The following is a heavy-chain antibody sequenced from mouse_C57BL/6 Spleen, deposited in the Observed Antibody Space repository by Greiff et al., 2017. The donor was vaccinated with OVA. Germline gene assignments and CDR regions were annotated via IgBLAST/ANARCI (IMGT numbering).Heavy chain of an antibody. CDR2: IHPNSGST. D-gene: IGHD1-1*01. V-gene: IGHV1-64*01. CDR1: GYTFTSYW. CDR3: ARGGYYYGSSPLDY. J-gene: IGHJ2*01. Sequence: VQLQQPGAELVKPGASVKLSCKASGYTFTSYWMHWVKQRPGQGLEWIGMIHPNSGSTNYNEKFKSKATLTVDKSSSTAYMQLSSLTSEDSAVYYCARGGYYYGSSPLDYWGQGTTLTVSS.